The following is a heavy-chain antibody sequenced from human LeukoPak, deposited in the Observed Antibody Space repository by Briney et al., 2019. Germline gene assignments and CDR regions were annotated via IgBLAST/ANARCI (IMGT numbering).Heavy chain of an antibody. CDR3: ARAAYYYYYMDV. CDR2: IYYSGST. V-gene: IGHV4-39*07. CDR1: GGSISSSSYY. J-gene: IGHJ6*03. Sequence: PSETLSLTCTVSGGSISSSSYYWGWFPQPPGKGLEWIGSIYYSGSTYYNPSLKSRVTISVDTSKNQFSLKLSSVTAADTAVYYCARAAYYYYYMDVWGKGTTVTVSS.